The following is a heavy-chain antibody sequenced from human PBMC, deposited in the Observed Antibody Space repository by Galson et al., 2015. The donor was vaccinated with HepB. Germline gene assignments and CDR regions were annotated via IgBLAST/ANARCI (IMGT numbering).Heavy chain of an antibody. CDR1: GFTFSSYA. CDR3: AKNFPFPNGEKIVGGYIGLFDY. D-gene: IGHD5-18*01. Sequence: SLRLSCAASGFTFSSYAMSWVRQAPGKGLEWVSAISGSGGSTYYADSVKGRFTISRDNSKNTLYLQMNSLRAEDTAVYYCAKNFPFPNGEKIVGGYIGLFDYWGQGTLVTVSS. J-gene: IGHJ4*02. V-gene: IGHV3-23*01. CDR2: ISGSGGST.